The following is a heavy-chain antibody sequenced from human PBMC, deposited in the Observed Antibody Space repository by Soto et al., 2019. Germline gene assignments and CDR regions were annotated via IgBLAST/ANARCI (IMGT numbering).Heavy chain of an antibody. V-gene: IGHV1-8*01. CDR3: ARSPTYSSSWYERDGWFDP. CDR1: GYTFTSYD. D-gene: IGHD6-13*01. CDR2: MNPNSGNT. J-gene: IGHJ5*02. Sequence: QVQLVQSGAEVKKPGASVKVSCKASGYTFTSYDINWVRQATGQGLEWMGWMNPNSGNTGYAQKFQGRVTMTRNTSISTAYMELSSLRSEDTAVYYCARSPTYSSSWYERDGWFDPWGQGTLVTVSS.